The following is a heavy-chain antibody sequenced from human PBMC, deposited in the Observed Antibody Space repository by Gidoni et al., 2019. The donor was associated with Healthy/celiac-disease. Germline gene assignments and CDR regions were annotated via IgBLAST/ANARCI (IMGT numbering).Heavy chain of an antibody. D-gene: IGHD6-6*01. Sequence: EVQLLESGGGLVQPGGSLRLSCAASGFTFSSYAMSWVRQAPGKGLELVSAISGSGGSTYYADSLKGRFTISRDNSKNTLYLQMNSLRAEDTAVYYCAKAIIEYSSSLGFDYWGQGTLVTVSS. V-gene: IGHV3-23*01. CDR2: ISGSGGST. CDR1: GFTFSSYA. CDR3: AKAIIEYSSSLGFDY. J-gene: IGHJ4*02.